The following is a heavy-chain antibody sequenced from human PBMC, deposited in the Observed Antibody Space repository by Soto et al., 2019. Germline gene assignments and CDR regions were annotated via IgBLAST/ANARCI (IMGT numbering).Heavy chain of an antibody. CDR1: GFTFSSFG. CDR2: MAYDGSNE. CDR3: AKNTVGRSRYYYYGMDV. V-gene: IGHV3-30*18. D-gene: IGHD5-12*01. J-gene: IGHJ6*02. Sequence: PGGSLRLSCAASGFTFSSFGIHWVRQAPGKGLEWVAVMAYDGSNEYYADSVRGRFTISRDNSKSTVYLQMNSLRPEDTAVYYCAKNTVGRSRYYYYGMDVWGQGTTVTVSS.